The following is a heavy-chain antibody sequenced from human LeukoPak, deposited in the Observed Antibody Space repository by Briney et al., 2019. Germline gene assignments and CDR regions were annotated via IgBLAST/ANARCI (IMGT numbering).Heavy chain of an antibody. J-gene: IGHJ4*02. Sequence: SETLSLTCTVSGGSISSYYWSWIRQPPGKGLEWIGYIYYSGSTNYNPSLKSRVTISVDTSKNQFSLKLSSVTAADTAVYYCARVLRYFDRLAFDYWGQGTLVTVSS. D-gene: IGHD3-9*01. CDR3: ARVLRYFDRLAFDY. CDR2: IYYSGST. CDR1: GGSISSYY. V-gene: IGHV4-59*01.